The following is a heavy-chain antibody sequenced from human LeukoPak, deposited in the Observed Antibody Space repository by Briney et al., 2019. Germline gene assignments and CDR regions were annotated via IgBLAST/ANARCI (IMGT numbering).Heavy chain of an antibody. V-gene: IGHV4-39*01. D-gene: IGHD3-10*01. CDR3: ARHYRPRGSGSLKYFDY. Sequence: PPETLSLTCTVSGGSISSYYWSWIRQPPGKGLEWIGSIYYSGSTYYNPSLKSRVTISVDTSKNQFSLKLSSVTAADTAVYYCARHYRPRGSGSLKYFDYWGQGTLVTGS. CDR2: IYYSGST. CDR1: GGSISSYY. J-gene: IGHJ4*02.